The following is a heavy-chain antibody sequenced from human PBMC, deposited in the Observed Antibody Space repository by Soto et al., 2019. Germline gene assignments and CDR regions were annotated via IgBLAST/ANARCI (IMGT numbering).Heavy chain of an antibody. CDR3: ARLEGLATISYSVDF. CDR2: IYYRGNA. CDR1: DDSIHSDTYY. Sequence: QLQLQESGPGLVKPSETLSLTCSVSDDSIHSDTYYWGWIRQPPGKGLEWIGSIYYRGNAYYNPSLQTRVTISLDKSRSQFSLTLNSVTAADSAVYFCARLEGLATISYSVDFWGPGALVTVSS. D-gene: IGHD2-15*01. V-gene: IGHV4-39*01. J-gene: IGHJ4*02.